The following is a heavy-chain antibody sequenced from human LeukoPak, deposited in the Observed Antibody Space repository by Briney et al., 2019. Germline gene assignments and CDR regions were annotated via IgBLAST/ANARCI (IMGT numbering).Heavy chain of an antibody. V-gene: IGHV4-39*01. CDR1: GGSISSSSYS. D-gene: IGHD3-22*01. CDR2: IYYSGST. J-gene: IGHJ5*02. CDR3: AGVYDYYDSSEGWFDP. Sequence: PSETLSLTCTVSGGSISSSSYSWGWIRQPPGKGLEWIGSIYYSGSTYYNPSLKSRVTISVDTSKNQFSLKLSSVTAADTAVYYCAGVYDYYDSSEGWFDPWGQGTLVTVSS.